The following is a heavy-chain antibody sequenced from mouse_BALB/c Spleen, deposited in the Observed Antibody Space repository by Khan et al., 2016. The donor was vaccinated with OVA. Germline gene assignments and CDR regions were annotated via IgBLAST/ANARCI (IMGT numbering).Heavy chain of an antibody. CDR1: GFNIKDTY. V-gene: IGHV14-3*02. CDR3: ARDYWDVFAY. D-gene: IGHD4-1*01. CDR2: IDPANDNT. J-gene: IGHJ3*01. Sequence: VQLQQPGAELVKPGASVKLSCTASGFNIKDTYMHWVKQRPEQGLEWIGRIDPANDNTKYDPKFQGKATITADTSSNTAYLQLSSLTSEDTAVYYCARDYWDVFAYWGQGTLVTVSA.